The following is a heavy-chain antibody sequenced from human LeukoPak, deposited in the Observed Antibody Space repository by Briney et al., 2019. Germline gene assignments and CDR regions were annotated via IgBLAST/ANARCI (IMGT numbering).Heavy chain of an antibody. J-gene: IGHJ4*02. V-gene: IGHV4-61*02. CDR3: ARGADPAMVTG. Sequence: SQTLSLTCTVSGGSISSGSYYWSWIRQPAGKGLEWIGRIYTSGSTNYNPSLKSRVTISVDTSKNQFSLKLSSVTAADTAVYYCARGADPAMVTGWGQGTLVTVSS. D-gene: IGHD5-18*01. CDR1: GGSISSGSYY. CDR2: IYTSGST.